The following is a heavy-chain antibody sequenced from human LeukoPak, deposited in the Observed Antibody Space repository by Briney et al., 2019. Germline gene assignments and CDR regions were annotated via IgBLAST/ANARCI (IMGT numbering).Heavy chain of an antibody. CDR2: ISAYNGNT. Sequence: ASVKVSCKASGYTFTNYGFSWVRQAPGQGLEWMGWISAYNGNTNYAQKLQGRVTLTTDTSTNTAYMGLRSLRSDDTAVYYCARDQGITPAGTGYWGQGTLVTVSS. D-gene: IGHD6-13*01. V-gene: IGHV1-18*01. CDR1: GYTFTNYG. J-gene: IGHJ4*02. CDR3: ARDQGITPAGTGY.